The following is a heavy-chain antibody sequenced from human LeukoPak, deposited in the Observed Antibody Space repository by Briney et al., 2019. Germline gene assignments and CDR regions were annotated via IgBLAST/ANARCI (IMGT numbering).Heavy chain of an antibody. V-gene: IGHV1-2*02. CDR1: GYTFTGYY. CDR2: INPNSGDT. Sequence: ASVKVSCKASGYTFTGYYFHWVRQAPGQGLEWMGWINPNSGDTNYTQKFQGRVTMTRDTSISTAYMELTRLRSDDTAVYYCARDPGPPYYFDYWGQGTLVTVSS. CDR3: ARDPGPPYYFDY. J-gene: IGHJ4*02.